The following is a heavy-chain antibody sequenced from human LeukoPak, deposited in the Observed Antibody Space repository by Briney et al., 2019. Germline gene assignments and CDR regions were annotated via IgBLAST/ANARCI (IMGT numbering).Heavy chain of an antibody. V-gene: IGHV3-7*01. D-gene: IGHD2-8*01. CDR2: INQDEGKK. J-gene: IGHJ4*02. Sequence: AGGSLRLSCAASGFTFRSYWMSWVRQAPGKGLEWVANINQDEGKKYYLDSVKGRFTISRDNTKNSLYLQMIGLRAEDTAVNYCARDGNGLIFPTDSWGQGTLLTVSS. CDR3: ARDGNGLIFPTDS. CDR1: GFTFRSYW.